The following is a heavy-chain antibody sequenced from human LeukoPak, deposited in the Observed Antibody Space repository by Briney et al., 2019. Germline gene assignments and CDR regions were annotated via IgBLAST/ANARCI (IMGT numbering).Heavy chain of an antibody. CDR1: GFTFSSYA. CDR3: ARGGVPFDY. J-gene: IGHJ4*02. Sequence: GGSLRLSCAASGFTFSSYAMSWVRQAPGKGLEWVSAISGSGGSTYYADSVKGRFTISRDNAKNTLYLQMNSLRAEDTAVHYCARGGVPFDYWGQGTLVTVSS. D-gene: IGHD1-1*01. V-gene: IGHV3-23*01. CDR2: ISGSGGST.